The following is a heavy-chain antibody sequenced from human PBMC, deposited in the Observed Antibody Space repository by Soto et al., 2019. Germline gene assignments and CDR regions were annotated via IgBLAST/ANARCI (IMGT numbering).Heavy chain of an antibody. Sequence: SETLSLTCAVYGGSFSGYYWSWIRQPPGKGLEWIGEINHSGSTNYNPSLKSRVTISVDTSKNQFSLKLSSVTAADTAVYYCARHRSYYYGSGSYYFDYWGQGTLVTVSS. D-gene: IGHD3-10*01. CDR1: GGSFSGYY. CDR3: ARHRSYYYGSGSYYFDY. J-gene: IGHJ4*02. V-gene: IGHV4-34*01. CDR2: INHSGST.